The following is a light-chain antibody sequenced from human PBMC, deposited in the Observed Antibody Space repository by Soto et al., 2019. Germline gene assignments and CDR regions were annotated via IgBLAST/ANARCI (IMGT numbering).Light chain of an antibody. J-gene: IGKJ2*01. CDR1: QSTGTW. Sequence: DMQMTQSPSTLSASVGDRVTITCRASQSTGTWLAWYQQSPGKVPKLLIYDGSRLQTGVPSRFSGSVSGTEFTLTISSLQPDDFATYYCLHYYLYSFGQGTKLEIK. CDR3: LHYYLYS. V-gene: IGKV1-5*01. CDR2: DGS.